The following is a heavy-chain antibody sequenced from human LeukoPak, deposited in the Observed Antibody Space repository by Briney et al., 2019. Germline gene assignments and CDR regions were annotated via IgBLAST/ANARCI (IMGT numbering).Heavy chain of an antibody. Sequence: PGGSLRLSCAASGFTLITYWMTWVRQAPGKGLEWVANINQDGSEKYYVGSVKGRFTISRDNARNSLYLQMNSLRAEDTAVYYCARVLHKRNYDSTTYYGYWGQGTLVTVSS. V-gene: IGHV3-7*04. D-gene: IGHD3-22*01. J-gene: IGHJ4*02. CDR3: ARVLHKRNYDSTTYYGY. CDR2: INQDGSEK. CDR1: GFTLITYW.